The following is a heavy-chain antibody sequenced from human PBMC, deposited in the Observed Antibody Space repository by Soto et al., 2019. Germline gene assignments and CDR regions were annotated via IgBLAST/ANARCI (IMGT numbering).Heavy chain of an antibody. Sequence: PSETLSLTCSVSGGSMRSYYWNWLRQPAGKGLEWIGRIYSRGDTNYNPSVKSRVTMSVDTSKNEFSLRLNSVTAADTAVYYCAGIGEDVHYGMDVWGQGTTVTVSS. CDR1: GGSMRSYY. CDR3: AGIGEDVHYGMDV. V-gene: IGHV4-4*07. CDR2: IYSRGDT. J-gene: IGHJ6*02. D-gene: IGHD3-16*01.